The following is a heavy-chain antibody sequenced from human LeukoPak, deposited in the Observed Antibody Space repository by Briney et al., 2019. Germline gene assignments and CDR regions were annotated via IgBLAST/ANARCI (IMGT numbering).Heavy chain of an antibody. CDR3: SRVINYDGMDV. CDR1: GFIVSDHY. D-gene: IGHD3-10*01. V-gene: IGHV3-21*01. J-gene: IGHJ6*02. CDR2: ISSSSSYI. Sequence: GGSLRLSCAASGFIVSDHYMGWVRQAPGKGLEWVSSISSSSSYIYYADSVKGRFTISRDNTKNSLYLQMNSLRDEATAVYYCSRVINYDGMDVWGQGTTVTVSS.